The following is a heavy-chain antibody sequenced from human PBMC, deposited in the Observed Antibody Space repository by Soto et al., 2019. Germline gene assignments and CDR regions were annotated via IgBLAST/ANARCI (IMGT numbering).Heavy chain of an antibody. V-gene: IGHV3-23*01. CDR3: AKEADISGYYPDY. Sequence: PGGSLRLSSAASGFTFSSYAMSWVRQAPGKGLEWVSVISGSGGSTHYADSVKGRSTISRDNSKNTLHLQVNSLRGEDTAVYYCAKEADISGYYPDYWGQGTLVTVSS. CDR1: GFTFSSYA. CDR2: ISGSGGST. J-gene: IGHJ4*02. D-gene: IGHD3-22*01.